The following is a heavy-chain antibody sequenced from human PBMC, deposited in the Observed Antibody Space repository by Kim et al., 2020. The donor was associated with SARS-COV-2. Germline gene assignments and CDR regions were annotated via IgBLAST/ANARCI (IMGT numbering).Heavy chain of an antibody. CDR2: IIPILGIA. D-gene: IGHD2-2*01. CDR1: GGTFSSYA. J-gene: IGHJ4*02. V-gene: IGHV1-69*04. Sequence: SVKVSCKASGGTFSSYAISWVRQAPGQGLEWMGRIIPILGIANYAQKFQGRVTITADKSTSTAYMELSSLRSEDTAVYYCAREVVVVPAAAPYFDYWGQGTLVTVSS. CDR3: AREVVVVPAAAPYFDY.